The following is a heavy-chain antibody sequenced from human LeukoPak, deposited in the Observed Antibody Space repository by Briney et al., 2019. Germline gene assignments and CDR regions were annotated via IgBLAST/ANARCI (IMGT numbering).Heavy chain of an antibody. CDR1: GSSISSDYY. J-gene: IGHJ4*02. Sequence: PSETLSLTCSVSGSSISSDYYWGWDRQPPGKGLEWIGSIKHRGRSYYNPSLKSRVTISVDTSKNRFSLQLGSVTAADTAVYCCARVVGATSIDYWGQGILVTVSS. D-gene: IGHD2-15*01. V-gene: IGHV4-38-2*02. CDR3: ARVVGATSIDY. CDR2: IKHRGRS.